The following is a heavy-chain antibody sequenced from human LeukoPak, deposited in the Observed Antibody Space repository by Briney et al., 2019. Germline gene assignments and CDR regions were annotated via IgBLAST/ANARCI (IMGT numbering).Heavy chain of an antibody. CDR1: GGSISSGDYF. Sequence: PSETLSLTCTVSGGSISSGDYFWSWIRQHPGKGLEWIGYIYYSGTTYYNPSLKSRVTVSVDTSRNQFSLKLSSVTAADTAVYYCARIGYERWLQHNGVPFDYWGQGTLVTASS. CDR3: ARIGYERWLQHNGVPFDY. CDR2: IYYSGTT. J-gene: IGHJ4*02. D-gene: IGHD5-24*01. V-gene: IGHV4-31*03.